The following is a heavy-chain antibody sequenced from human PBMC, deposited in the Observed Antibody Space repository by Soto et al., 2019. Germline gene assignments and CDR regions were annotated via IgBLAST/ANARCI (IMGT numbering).Heavy chain of an antibody. J-gene: IGHJ2*01. V-gene: IGHV4-31*03. Sequence: SETLSLTCTVSGASISSGGYYWSWIRQRPGKGLEWIGYFYYSGSTYYNPSLKSRVTISVDTSENQFSLELSSVTAADTAVYYCARNYGAKPWSWFFDLWGRGTLVTVSS. D-gene: IGHD4-17*01. CDR3: ARNYGAKPWSWFFDL. CDR2: FYYSGST. CDR1: GASISSGGYY.